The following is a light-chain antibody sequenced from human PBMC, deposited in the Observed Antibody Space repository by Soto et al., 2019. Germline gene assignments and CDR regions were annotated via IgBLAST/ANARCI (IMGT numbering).Light chain of an antibody. CDR1: QSVDSTY. J-gene: IGKJ3*01. CDR3: QQYGSSAFT. CDR2: DAS. Sequence: PGERATLSCRASQSVDSTYLAWYQQKPGQAPRLLIYDASSRATGIPDRFSGSGSGTDFTLTISRLEPEDFAVYYCQQYGSSAFTFGPGTKVDIK. V-gene: IGKV3-20*01.